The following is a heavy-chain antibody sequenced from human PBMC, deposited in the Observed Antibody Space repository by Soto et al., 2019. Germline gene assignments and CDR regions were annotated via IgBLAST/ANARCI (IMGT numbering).Heavy chain of an antibody. CDR2: ISYSGST. J-gene: IGHJ4*02. Sequence: SETLSLTCTVSGGSISTSGYCWGWIRQPPGTGLEWIGGISYSGSTYYNPSLKSRLTISVDTSKNHFSLKLTSVTAADTAVYFCARRGSRLSVAVAAFDYWSQGTLVTVSS. V-gene: IGHV4-39*02. CDR3: ARRGSRLSVAVAAFDY. CDR1: GGSISTSGYC. D-gene: IGHD6-19*01.